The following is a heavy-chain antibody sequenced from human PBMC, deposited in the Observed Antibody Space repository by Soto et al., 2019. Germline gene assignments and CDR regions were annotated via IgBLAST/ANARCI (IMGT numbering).Heavy chain of an antibody. CDR1: GFTFSSNW. V-gene: IGHV3-74*01. Sequence: PGGSLRLSCAASGFTFSSNWMHWVRQAPGKGLVWVSRINSDGTTTNYADSVKGRFTISRDNAKNTLYLQMNSLRAEDTAVYYCTTDRYSGYDSDLDYYYMDVWGKGTTVTVSS. CDR3: TTDRYSGYDSDLDYYYMDV. D-gene: IGHD5-12*01. J-gene: IGHJ6*03. CDR2: INSDGTTT.